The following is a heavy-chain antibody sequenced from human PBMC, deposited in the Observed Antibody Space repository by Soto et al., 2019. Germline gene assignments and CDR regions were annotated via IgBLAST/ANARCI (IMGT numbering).Heavy chain of an antibody. CDR2: ISAGGDST. J-gene: IGHJ4*02. Sequence: EVQLLESGGGWVQPGGSLRLSCATSGFTFSSYPMNWVRQAPGKGLEWVSGISAGGDSTYYADSVKGRFTIVRDNSKNSVYLQMNSLRAEDTAVYYCARRVWGQGTLVTVSS. CDR1: GFTFSSYP. V-gene: IGHV3-23*01. CDR3: ARRV.